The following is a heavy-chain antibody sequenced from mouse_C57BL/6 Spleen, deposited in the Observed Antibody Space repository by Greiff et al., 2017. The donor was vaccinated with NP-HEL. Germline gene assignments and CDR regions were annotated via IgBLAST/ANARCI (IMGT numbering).Heavy chain of an antibody. V-gene: IGHV5-16*01. J-gene: IGHJ2*01. Sequence: VVESEGGLVQPGSFMKLSCTASGFTFSDYYMAWVRQVPEKGLEWVANINYDGSSTYYLDSLKSRFIISRDNAKNILYLQMSSLKSEDTATYYCARDEGNYFDYWGQGTTLTVSS. CDR3: ARDEGNYFDY. CDR1: GFTFSDYY. CDR2: INYDGSST.